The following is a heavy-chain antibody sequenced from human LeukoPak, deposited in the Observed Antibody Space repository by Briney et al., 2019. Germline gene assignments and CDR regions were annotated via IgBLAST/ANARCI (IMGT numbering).Heavy chain of an antibody. Sequence: SETLSLTCAVSGGSISSSNWWSWVRQPPGKGLEWIGEIYHSGSTNYNPSLKSRVTISVDKSKNQFSLKLSSVTAADTAVYYCARGVEMATILIDYWGQGTLVTVSS. D-gene: IGHD5-24*01. CDR3: ARGVEMATILIDY. CDR1: GGSISSSNW. V-gene: IGHV4-4*02. CDR2: IYHSGST. J-gene: IGHJ4*02.